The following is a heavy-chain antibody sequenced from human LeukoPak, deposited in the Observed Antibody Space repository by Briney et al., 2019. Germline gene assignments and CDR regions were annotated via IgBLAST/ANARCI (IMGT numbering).Heavy chain of an antibody. CDR3: ARDDSSGYLGNYYYYGMDV. D-gene: IGHD3-22*01. CDR2: ISSSGSTI. Sequence: GGSLRLSCAASGFTFSSYEMDWVRQAPGKGLEWVSYISSSGSTIYYADSVKGRFTISRDNAKNSLYLQMNSLGAEDTAVYYCARDDSSGYLGNYYYYGMDVWGQGTTVTVSS. V-gene: IGHV3-48*03. CDR1: GFTFSSYE. J-gene: IGHJ6*02.